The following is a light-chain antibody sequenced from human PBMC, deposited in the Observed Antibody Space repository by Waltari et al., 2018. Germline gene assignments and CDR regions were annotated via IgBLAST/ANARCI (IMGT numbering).Light chain of an antibody. Sequence: QSVLTQPPSASGTPGQKVTISCSGTSSNTGKNYLYWYQQVPGTAPKLLIYRNEQRPSWVPERFSGSKSGTSASLAINGLRSEDEADYHCASWDDSLTGPVFGGGTKLTVL. CDR3: ASWDDSLTGPV. J-gene: IGLJ3*02. V-gene: IGLV1-47*01. CDR2: RNE. CDR1: SSNTGKNY.